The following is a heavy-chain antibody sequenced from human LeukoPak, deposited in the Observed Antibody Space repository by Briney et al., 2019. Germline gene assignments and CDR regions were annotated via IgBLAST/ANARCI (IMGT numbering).Heavy chain of an antibody. Sequence: ASVKVSCKASGYTFTGYYMHLVRQAPGQGLEWMGWMNPNSGNTGYAQKLQGRVTITRNTSMSTAYMELSSLRSEDTAVYYCATQRRGVVPGLFDYWGQGTLVTVSS. J-gene: IGHJ4*02. CDR2: MNPNSGNT. CDR1: GYTFTGYY. D-gene: IGHD2-2*01. V-gene: IGHV1-8*03. CDR3: ATQRRGVVPGLFDY.